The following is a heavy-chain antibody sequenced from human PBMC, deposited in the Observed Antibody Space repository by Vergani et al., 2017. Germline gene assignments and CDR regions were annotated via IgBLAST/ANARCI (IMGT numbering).Heavy chain of an antibody. Sequence: QVQLQQWGAGLLKPSETLSLTCAVYGGSFSGYYWSWIRQPPGKGLEWIGEINHSGSTNYNPSLKSRVTISVDTSKNQFSLKLSSVTAADTAVYYCASRDGLDTEIKNWYFDLWGRGTLVTVSS. CDR2: INHSGST. V-gene: IGHV4-34*01. CDR3: ASRDGLDTEIKNWYFDL. D-gene: IGHD5-18*01. CDR1: GGSFSGYY. J-gene: IGHJ2*01.